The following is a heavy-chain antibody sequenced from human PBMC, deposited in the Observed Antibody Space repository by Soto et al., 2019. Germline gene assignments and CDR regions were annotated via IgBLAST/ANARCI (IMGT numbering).Heavy chain of an antibody. D-gene: IGHD6-19*01. CDR2: IYYSGST. J-gene: IGHJ4*02. CDR3: ARVTGIAVAGTPLFYFDY. V-gene: IGHV4-59*01. CDR1: GGSISRYY. Sequence: ASETLSLTCTVSGGSISRYYWSWIRQPPWKGLEWIGYIYYSGSTNYNPSLKSRVTISVDTSKNQFSLKLSSVTAADTAVYYCARVTGIAVAGTPLFYFDYWGQGTLVTVSS.